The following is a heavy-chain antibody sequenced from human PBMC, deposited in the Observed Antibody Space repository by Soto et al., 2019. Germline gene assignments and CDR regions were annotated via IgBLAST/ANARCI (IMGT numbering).Heavy chain of an antibody. CDR2: MNPNSGKT. D-gene: IGHD5-18*01. V-gene: IGHV1-8*01. J-gene: IGHJ6*02. Sequence: QVQLVQSGAEVKKPGASVKVSCKASGYTFTSYDINWVRQATGQGLEWMGWMNPNSGKTGYAQKFQGRVTMTRTTSISTSYMEWSSLTSEDTAVYYCATDGTAAPVSDYYGMDVWGQGTTVTVSS. CDR3: ATDGTAAPVSDYYGMDV. CDR1: GYTFTSYD.